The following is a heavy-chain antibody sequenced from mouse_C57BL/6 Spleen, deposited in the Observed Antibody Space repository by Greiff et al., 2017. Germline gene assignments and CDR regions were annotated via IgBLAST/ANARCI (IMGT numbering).Heavy chain of an antibody. D-gene: IGHD2-4*01. CDR1: GFSLTSYA. CDR2: IWTGGGT. V-gene: IGHV2-9-1*01. Sequence: VQRVESGPGLVAPSQSLSITCTVSGFSLTSYAISWVRQPPGKGLEWLGVIWTGGGTNYNSALKSRLSIIKDNSKSQVFLKMNILQTDDTARYDCARPYYDYDGAWFAYWGQGTLVTVSA. J-gene: IGHJ3*01. CDR3: ARPYYDYDGAWFAY.